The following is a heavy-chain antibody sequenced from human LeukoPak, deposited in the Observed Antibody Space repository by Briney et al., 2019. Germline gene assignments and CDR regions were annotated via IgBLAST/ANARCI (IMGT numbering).Heavy chain of an antibody. CDR3: AKRLGSSGWGFDF. J-gene: IGHJ4*02. D-gene: IGHD6-19*01. V-gene: IGHV3-21*04. CDR1: GFAISSYT. CDR2: ISSSGGRI. Sequence: PGGSLRLSCAASGFAISSYTMNWVRQAPGKGLEWVSSISSSGGRIYYADSVKGRFTVSRDNAKNSLYLQMNSLRVEDTALYYCAKRLGSSGWGFDFWGQGTLVTVSS.